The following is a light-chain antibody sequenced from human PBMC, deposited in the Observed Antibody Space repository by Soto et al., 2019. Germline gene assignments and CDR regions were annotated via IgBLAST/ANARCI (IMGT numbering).Light chain of an antibody. CDR1: QSVSRN. V-gene: IGKV3-15*01. Sequence: EIVMTQSPATLSVSPGERATLFCRASQSVSRNLAWYQQKPGQAPRLLIYGASTRAAGIPARVSGSGSGTEFTLTISSLQSEDFAAYYCQQYNDWLTFGQGTKVDIK. CDR3: QQYNDWLT. J-gene: IGKJ1*01. CDR2: GAS.